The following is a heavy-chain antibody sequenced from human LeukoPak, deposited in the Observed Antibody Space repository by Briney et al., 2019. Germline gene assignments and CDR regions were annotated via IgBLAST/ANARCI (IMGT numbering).Heavy chain of an antibody. CDR3: ARGRTFFGVVIGFSVYFDY. CDR1: GFTFRDYY. CDR2: ISSRGSTI. Sequence: GGSLRLSCAACGFTFRDYYMSWIRQAPGKGLEWVSYISSRGSTIYYADYVKGRFTISRDNAQHSLCLQLNSLRAADTAVYYCARGRTFFGVVIGFSVYFDYWRQGTLATVSS. J-gene: IGHJ4*02. V-gene: IGHV3-11*01. D-gene: IGHD3-3*01.